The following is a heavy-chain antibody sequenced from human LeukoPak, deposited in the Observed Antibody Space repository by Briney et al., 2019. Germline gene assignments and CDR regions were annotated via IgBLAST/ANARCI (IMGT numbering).Heavy chain of an antibody. CDR3: ARLRDGYNYADY. Sequence: SETLSLTCTVSGYSISSGYYWGWIRQPPGKGLEWIGSIYHSGSTYYNPSLKSRVTISVDTSKNQFSLKLSSVTAADTAVYYCARLRDGYNYADYWGQGTLVTVSS. V-gene: IGHV4-38-2*02. CDR2: IYHSGST. D-gene: IGHD5-24*01. J-gene: IGHJ4*02. CDR1: GYSISSGYY.